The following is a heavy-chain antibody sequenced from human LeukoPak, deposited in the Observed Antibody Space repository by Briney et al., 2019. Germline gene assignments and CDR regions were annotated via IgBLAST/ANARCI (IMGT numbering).Heavy chain of an antibody. V-gene: IGHV1-46*01. Sequence: EASVKVSXKASGYTFTSYYMHWVRQAPGQGLEWMGIINPSGGSTSYAQKFQGRVTMTRDTSTSTVYMELSSLRSGDTAVYYCASGITIFGVVKYWGQGTLVTVSS. J-gene: IGHJ4*02. D-gene: IGHD3-3*01. CDR1: GYTFTSYY. CDR3: ASGITIFGVVKY. CDR2: INPSGGST.